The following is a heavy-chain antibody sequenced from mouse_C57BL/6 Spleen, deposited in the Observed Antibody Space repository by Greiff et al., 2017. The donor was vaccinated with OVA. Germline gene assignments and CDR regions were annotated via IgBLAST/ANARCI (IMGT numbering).Heavy chain of an antibody. CDR1: GYAFSSSW. V-gene: IGHV1-82*01. CDR3: ARWGDYGGDWYFDV. D-gene: IGHD2-4*01. J-gene: IGHJ1*03. Sequence: VQLQQSGPELVKPGASVKISCKASGYAFSSSWMNWVKQRPGQGLEWIGRIYPGDGDTNYNGKFKGKATLTADKSSSTAYMQLSSLTSEDSAVYFWARWGDYGGDWYFDVWGTGTTVTVSS. CDR2: IYPGDGDT.